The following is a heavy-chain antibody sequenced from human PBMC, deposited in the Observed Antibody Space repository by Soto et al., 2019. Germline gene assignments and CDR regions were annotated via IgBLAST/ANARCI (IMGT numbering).Heavy chain of an antibody. J-gene: IGHJ5*02. CDR3: AIYGDNAFFQS. Sequence: PGGSLRLSCAASGFSVNNNYRTWVRQAPGKGLEWVSLIYSGGSTTYADSVKGRFTISRDNSKNTLYLQMNSLRAEDTAVYYCAIYGDNAFFQSWGQGTLVTVSS. CDR1: GFSVNNNY. V-gene: IGHV3-53*01. CDR2: IYSGGST. D-gene: IGHD4-17*01.